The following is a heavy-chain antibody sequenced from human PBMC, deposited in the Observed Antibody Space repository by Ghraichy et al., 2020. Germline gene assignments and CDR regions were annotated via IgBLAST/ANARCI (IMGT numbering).Heavy chain of an antibody. Sequence: SETLSLTCAVHGDSFSGSSWTWIRQPPGKGLAWIGDIIHSGSINYNPSLKSRVTISLDTSKNQFSLKVNSVTAADTAVYYCARGRRYYGSGSYSGSSYYFGIDVWGQGTTVTVSS. D-gene: IGHD3-10*01. CDR3: ARGRRYYGSGSYSGSSYYFGIDV. CDR2: IIHSGSI. J-gene: IGHJ6*02. V-gene: IGHV4-34*01. CDR1: GDSFSGSS.